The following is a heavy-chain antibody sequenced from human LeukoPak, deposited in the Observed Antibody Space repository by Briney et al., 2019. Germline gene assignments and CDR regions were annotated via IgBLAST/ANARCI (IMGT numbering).Heavy chain of an antibody. Sequence: PGGSLRLSCAASGFTFSSYALSWVRQAPGKGLEWVAVIWYDGSNKYYADSVKGRFTISRDNSKNTLYLQMNSLRAEDTAVYYCARGASYASGPYYFDYWGQGTLVTVSS. J-gene: IGHJ4*02. V-gene: IGHV3-33*08. CDR3: ARGASYASGPYYFDY. CDR2: IWYDGSNK. D-gene: IGHD2-8*01. CDR1: GFTFSSYA.